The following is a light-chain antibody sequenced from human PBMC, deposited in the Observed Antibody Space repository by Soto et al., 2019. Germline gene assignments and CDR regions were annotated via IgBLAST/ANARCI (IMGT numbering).Light chain of an antibody. J-gene: IGKJ1*01. Sequence: DLQMAASDSSLSAYVGSIINMNCLASQSISSYLNWYQHKTGKAPKVLIYGTSSLQRGVPSRFSGSGPGTDFTLAISSLQPEDFAPYCCKPSCSVPWTFGEGTKVDIK. CDR1: QSISSY. CDR3: KPSCSVPWT. CDR2: GTS. V-gene: IGKV1-39*01.